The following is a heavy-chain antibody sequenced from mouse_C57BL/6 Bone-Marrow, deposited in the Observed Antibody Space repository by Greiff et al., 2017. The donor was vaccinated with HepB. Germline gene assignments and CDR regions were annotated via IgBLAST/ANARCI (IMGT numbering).Heavy chain of an antibody. CDR2: IYPGGGYT. J-gene: IGHJ3*01. CDR3: ARASYYGSSGWFAY. V-gene: IGHV1-63*01. CDR1: GYTFTNYW. Sequence: VQLQQSGAELVRPGTSVKMSCKASGYTFTNYWIGWAKQRPGHGLEWIGDIYPGGGYTNYNEKFKGKATLTADKSSSTAYMQFSSLTSEDSAIYYCARASYYGSSGWFAYWGQGTLVTVSA. D-gene: IGHD1-1*01.